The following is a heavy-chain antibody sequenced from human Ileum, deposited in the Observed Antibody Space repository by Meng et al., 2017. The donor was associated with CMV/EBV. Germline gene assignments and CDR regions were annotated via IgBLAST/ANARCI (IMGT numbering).Heavy chain of an antibody. J-gene: IGHJ4*02. V-gene: IGHV3-21*01. CDR1: GFTFSSYS. Sequence: GESLKISCAASGFTFSSYSMNWVRQAPGKGLEWVSSISSSSSYIYYADSVKGRFTISRDNAKNSLYLQMNSLRAEDTAVYYCARVLMAAFDYWGQGTLVTVSS. D-gene: IGHD3-16*01. CDR3: ARVLMAAFDY. CDR2: ISSSSSYI.